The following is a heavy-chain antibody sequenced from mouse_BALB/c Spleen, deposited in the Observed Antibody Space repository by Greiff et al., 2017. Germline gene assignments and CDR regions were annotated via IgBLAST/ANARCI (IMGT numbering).Heavy chain of an antibody. CDR3: ARWGLRRAMDY. CDR1: GFAFSSYD. CDR2: ISSGGGST. D-gene: IGHD2-4*01. J-gene: IGHJ4*01. V-gene: IGHV5-12-1*01. Sequence: EVKLEESGGGLVKPGGSLKLSCAASGFAFSSYDMSWVRQTPEKRLEWVAYISSGGGSTYYPDTVKGRFTISRDNAKNTLYLQMSSLKSEDTAMYYCARWGLRRAMDYWGQGTSVTVSS.